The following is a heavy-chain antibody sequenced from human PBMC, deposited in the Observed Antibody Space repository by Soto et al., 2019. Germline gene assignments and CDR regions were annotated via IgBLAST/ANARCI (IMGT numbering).Heavy chain of an antibody. CDR3: ASAHLLYCSGGRCESDSLDX. J-gene: IGHJ5*02. CDR1: GYIFTGYY. V-gene: IGHV1-2*07. D-gene: IGHD2-15*01. CDR2: INPKSGKT. Sequence: ASVKVSCKASGYIFTGYYMHWVRQAPGQGLEWMGCINPKSGKTNYTDKFNGRLTMTREKSSSTAYMERSRLRSDDTAVYYCASAHLLYCSGGRCESDSLDXWGQGTLVTVSX.